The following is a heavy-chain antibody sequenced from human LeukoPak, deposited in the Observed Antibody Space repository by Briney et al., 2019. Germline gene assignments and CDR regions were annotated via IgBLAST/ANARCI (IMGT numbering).Heavy chain of an antibody. D-gene: IGHD6-6*01. CDR3: ARGGAARLHFQN. CDR1: GGSISTYY. CDR2: IYHSGST. J-gene: IGHJ1*01. V-gene: IGHV4-59*01. Sequence: SETLSLTCTVSGGSISTYYWNWIRQPPGKGLEWIGYIYHSGSTNYNPSLQSRVTISVDTSKNQFSLNLNSVTAADTAVYYCARGGAARLHFQNWGQAPWSPSPQ.